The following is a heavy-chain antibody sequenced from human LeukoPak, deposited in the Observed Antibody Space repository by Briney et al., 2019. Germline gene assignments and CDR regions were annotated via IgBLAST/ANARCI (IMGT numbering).Heavy chain of an antibody. Sequence: PSETLSLTCAVYGGSFSGYYWSWIRQPPGKGLEWIGEINHSGSTNYNPSLKSRVTISVDTSKNQFSLELSSVTAADTAVYYCARGRYCGGDCPWGQGTLVTVSS. CDR2: INHSGST. D-gene: IGHD2-21*02. J-gene: IGHJ5*02. V-gene: IGHV4-34*01. CDR3: ARGRYCGGDCP. CDR1: GGSFSGYY.